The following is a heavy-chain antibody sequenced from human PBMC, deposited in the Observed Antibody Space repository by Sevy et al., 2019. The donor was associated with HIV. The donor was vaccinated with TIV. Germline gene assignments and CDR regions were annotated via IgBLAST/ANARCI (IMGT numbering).Heavy chain of an antibody. CDR1: GFTFSSYA. Sequence: GGSLRLSCAASGFTFSSYAMHWVRQAPGKGLEWVAVISYDGSNKYYADSVKGRFTISRDNSKNTLYLQMNSLRAEDTAVYYCARDLAFRYDSSGYYYTLDYWGQGTLLTVSS. J-gene: IGHJ4*02. CDR2: ISYDGSNK. V-gene: IGHV3-30*04. CDR3: ARDLAFRYDSSGYYYTLDY. D-gene: IGHD3-22*01.